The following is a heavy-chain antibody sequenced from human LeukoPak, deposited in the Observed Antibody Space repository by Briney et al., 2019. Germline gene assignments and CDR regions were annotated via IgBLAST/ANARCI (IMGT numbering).Heavy chain of an antibody. V-gene: IGHV1-3*01. CDR2: INAGNGNT. CDR1: GYTFTSYA. Sequence: ASVKVSCKASGYTFTSYAMHWVRQAPGQRLEWMGWINAGNGNTIYSQKFQGRVTITRDTSASTAYMELSSLRSEDTAVYYCARDHYGDPIYGMDVWGQGTTVTVSS. D-gene: IGHD4-17*01. CDR3: ARDHYGDPIYGMDV. J-gene: IGHJ6*02.